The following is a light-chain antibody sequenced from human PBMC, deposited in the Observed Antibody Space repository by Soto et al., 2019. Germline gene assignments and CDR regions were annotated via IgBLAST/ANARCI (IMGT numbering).Light chain of an antibody. CDR3: QQTYSTLMFT. CDR1: QSVSTY. V-gene: IGKV1-39*01. Sequence: DIQMTQSPSSLSAFVGDRVTITCRASQSVSTYLNWYQQKPGKAPNLLIYAASSLQSGVPSRFSGSGSGTDFTLTISNLQPEDFATYFCQQTYSTLMFTFGQGTKVEIK. J-gene: IGKJ2*01. CDR2: AAS.